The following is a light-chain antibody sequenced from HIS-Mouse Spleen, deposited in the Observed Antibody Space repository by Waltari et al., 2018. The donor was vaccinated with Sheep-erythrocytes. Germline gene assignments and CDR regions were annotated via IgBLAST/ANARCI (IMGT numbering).Light chain of an antibody. J-gene: IGLJ1*01. V-gene: IGLV2-11*01. CDR3: CSYAGSYNHV. CDR1: SSDVGGYNY. Sequence: QSALTQPRSVSGSPGQSVTISCTGTSSDVGGYNYVSWYQPHPGKAPKLMIYDVRKRPSGVPVRFSGSKSGNTASLTISGLQAEDEADYYCCSYAGSYNHVFATGTKVTVL. CDR2: DVR.